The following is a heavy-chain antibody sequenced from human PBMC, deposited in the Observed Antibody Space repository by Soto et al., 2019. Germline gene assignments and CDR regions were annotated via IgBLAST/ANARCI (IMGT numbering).Heavy chain of an antibody. V-gene: IGHV1-69*01. CDR3: ARPKGTYSSGYYYFDF. CDR1: GATFSTYA. D-gene: IGHD6-19*01. CDR2: IIPLFGTA. J-gene: IGHJ4*02. Sequence: QVQLEQSGGEVKQPGSSVRVSCKTSGATFSTYAINWVRQAPGQGLEWGGAIIPLFGTADYSQKFQGRVTITADESTSTAYMELSSLRFDDTAVYFCARPKGTYSSGYYYFDFWGQGTLVTVSS.